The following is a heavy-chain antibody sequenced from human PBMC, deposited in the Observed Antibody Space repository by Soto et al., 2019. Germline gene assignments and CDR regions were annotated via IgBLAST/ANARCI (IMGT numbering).Heavy chain of an antibody. J-gene: IGHJ5*01. V-gene: IGHV4-34*01. Sequence: PSETLSLTCAVYGGSFSGHSWTLIRQSPGKGLEWIGDINHSGRVNYSPSLKSRVTISLDTSKNQFSLTLSAVTAADTAMYYCSTRAYDTNGYYRFDPWGQGTLVTVSS. CDR1: GGSFSGHS. D-gene: IGHD3-22*01. CDR2: INHSGRV. CDR3: STRAYDTNGYYRFDP.